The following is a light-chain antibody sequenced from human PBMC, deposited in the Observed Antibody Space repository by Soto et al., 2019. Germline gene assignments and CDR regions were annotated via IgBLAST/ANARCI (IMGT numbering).Light chain of an antibody. J-gene: IGKJ4*01. CDR3: QHYGSSPPLT. V-gene: IGKV3-20*01. CDR1: QSVSSTF. Sequence: EFVLTQSPGTLSLSPGERATLSCRASQSVSSTFLAWYQQKLGQPPRLLIYGASTRGTGIPDRFSGSGSGTDFTLTISRLEPEDFAVYCCQHYGSSPPLTFGGGTKVEIK. CDR2: GAS.